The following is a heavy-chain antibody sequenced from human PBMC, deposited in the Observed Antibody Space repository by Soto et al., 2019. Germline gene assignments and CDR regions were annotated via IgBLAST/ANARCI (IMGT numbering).Heavy chain of an antibody. CDR2: INPGNGNT. V-gene: IGHV1-3*01. Sequence: SKGAGYTYTRHGMIWVRRATGRGLEWMGWINPGNGNTKYSQKFQGRVIIERDTSASTAYMELSSLRSEDTAVYFCARGGYFDSSNYLAYWGLGTLVTVSS. J-gene: IGHJ4*02. CDR3: ARGGYFDSSNYLAY. CDR1: GYTYTRHG. D-gene: IGHD3-22*01.